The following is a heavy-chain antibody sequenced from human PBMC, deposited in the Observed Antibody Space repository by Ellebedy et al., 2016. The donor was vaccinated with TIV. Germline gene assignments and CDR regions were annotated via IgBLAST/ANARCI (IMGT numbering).Heavy chain of an antibody. V-gene: IGHV4-59*12. CDR3: ARTDLRYGMDV. J-gene: IGHJ6*02. CDR1: GGSIRSYY. D-gene: IGHD3/OR15-3a*01. CDR2: VYHSGSS. Sequence: SETLSLTXTVSGGSIRSYYRSWIRQPPGKGLEWIGNVYHSGSSYYNPSLRSRVTLSLDTSKNHLSLRLTSVTAADTAVYYCARTDLRYGMDVWGQGTTVTVS.